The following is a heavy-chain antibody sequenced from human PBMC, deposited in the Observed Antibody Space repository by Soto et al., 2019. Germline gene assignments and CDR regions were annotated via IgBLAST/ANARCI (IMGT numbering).Heavy chain of an antibody. Sequence: GGSLRLSCAASEFTFSTYAMSWVRQAPGKGLEWVSVIYSGGSTYYADSVKGRFTISRHNSKNTLYLQMNSLRAEDTAVYYCAGVLRYFYLDPWGQGTLVTVSS. V-gene: IGHV3-53*04. J-gene: IGHJ5*02. CDR3: AGVLRYFYLDP. CDR2: IYSGGST. D-gene: IGHD3-9*01. CDR1: EFTFSTYA.